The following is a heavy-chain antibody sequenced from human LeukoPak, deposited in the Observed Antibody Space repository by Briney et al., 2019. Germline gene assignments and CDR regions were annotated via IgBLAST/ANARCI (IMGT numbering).Heavy chain of an antibody. D-gene: IGHD5-18*01. CDR3: ARVSRYGWSAFDI. V-gene: IGHV3-74*01. CDR2: INSDGSTT. J-gene: IGHJ3*02. CDR1: GFTFSSYW. Sequence: PGGSLRLSCAASGFTFSSYWMHWVRQAPGKGLVWVSRINSDGSTTGHADSVKGRFTISRDKAKNTLYLQMHSLRAEDTAVYYCARVSRYGWSAFDIWGQGTMVTVSS.